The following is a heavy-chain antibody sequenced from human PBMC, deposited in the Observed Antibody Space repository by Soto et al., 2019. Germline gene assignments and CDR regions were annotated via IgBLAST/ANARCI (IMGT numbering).Heavy chain of an antibody. Sequence: EVQLAQSGGGLVRPGGSLRLSCAASGFTVSRTYMIWVRQAPGKGLEGVSVIKSDGRTHYGDSVKGRVTISRDSSTNTLHLLMHSVRAEDTAVYYCAGGISEGSFDFWGQGTLVTVSS. J-gene: IGHJ4*02. D-gene: IGHD2-21*01. V-gene: IGHV3-66*01. CDR1: GFTVSRTY. CDR2: IKSDGRT. CDR3: AGGISEGSFDF.